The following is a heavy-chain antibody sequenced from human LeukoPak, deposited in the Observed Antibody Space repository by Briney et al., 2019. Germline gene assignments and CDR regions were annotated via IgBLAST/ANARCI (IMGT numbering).Heavy chain of an antibody. J-gene: IGHJ5*02. CDR1: GFTFSSNA. D-gene: IGHD5-12*01. CDR3: VRDYSGWSLDP. V-gene: IGHV3-48*03. Sequence: AGGSLRLSCAASGFTFSSNAMHWVRQAPGKGLEWVSYISDGGRTIYYADSVKGRFTMSRDNAKNSLFLQMNRLRAEDTAVYYCVRDYSGWSLDPWGQGTLVTVSS. CDR2: ISDGGRTI.